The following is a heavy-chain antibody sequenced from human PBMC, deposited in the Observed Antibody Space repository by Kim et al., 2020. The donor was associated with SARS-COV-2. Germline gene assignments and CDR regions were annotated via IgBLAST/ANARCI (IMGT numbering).Heavy chain of an antibody. J-gene: IGHJ5*02. CDR1: GGTFSSYA. CDR3: ARVPSYDFWSGYRNWFDP. CDR2: IIPIFGIA. Sequence: SVKVSCKASGGTFSSYAISWVRQAPGQGLEWMGRIIPIFGIANYAQKFQGRVTITADKSTSTAYMELSSLRSEDTAVYYCARVPSYDFWSGYRNWFDPWGQGTLVTVSS. D-gene: IGHD3-3*01. V-gene: IGHV1-69*04.